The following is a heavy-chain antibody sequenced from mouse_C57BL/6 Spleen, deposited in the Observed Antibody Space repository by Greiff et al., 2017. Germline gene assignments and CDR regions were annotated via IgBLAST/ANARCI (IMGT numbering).Heavy chain of an antibody. CDR2: ISSGSSTI. D-gene: IGHD2-4*01. CDR1: GFTFSDYG. CDR3: ARIYYDYSYWYFDV. V-gene: IGHV5-17*01. J-gene: IGHJ1*03. Sequence: EVHLVESGGGLVKPGGSLKLSCAASGFTFSDYGMHWVRQAPEKGLEWVAYISSGSSTIYYADTVKGRFTISRDNAKNTLFLQMTSLRSEDTAMYYCARIYYDYSYWYFDVWGTGTTVTVSS.